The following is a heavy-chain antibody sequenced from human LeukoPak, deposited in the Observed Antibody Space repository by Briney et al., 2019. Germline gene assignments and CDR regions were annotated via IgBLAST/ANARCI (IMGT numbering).Heavy chain of an antibody. V-gene: IGHV1-69*01. CDR1: GGTFSSYA. J-gene: IGHJ4*02. CDR3: ASRLYCSNTRCRNFPFAY. Sequence: SVKVSCKASGGTFSSYAINWVRQAPGQGLEWMGGITPIFGTANYAQKFQDRVTIAADESTSTAYMELSSLRSEDTAIYYCASRLYCSNTRCRNFPFAYWGQGTLVTVS. D-gene: IGHD2-2*01. CDR2: ITPIFGTA.